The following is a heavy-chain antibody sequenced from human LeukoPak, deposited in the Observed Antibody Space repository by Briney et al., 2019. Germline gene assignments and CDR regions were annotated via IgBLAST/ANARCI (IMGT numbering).Heavy chain of an antibody. D-gene: IGHD1-26*01. CDR2: IYHSGST. J-gene: IGHJ4*02. Sequence: SETLSLTCTVSGYSISSGYYWGWIRPPPGKGLEGIGIIYHSGSTYYNPSLKSRVTISVDTSKNQFSLKLSSVTAADTAVYYCARDIDDVGALPDFWGQGTLVTVSS. CDR3: ARDIDDVGALPDF. V-gene: IGHV4-38-2*02. CDR1: GYSISSGYY.